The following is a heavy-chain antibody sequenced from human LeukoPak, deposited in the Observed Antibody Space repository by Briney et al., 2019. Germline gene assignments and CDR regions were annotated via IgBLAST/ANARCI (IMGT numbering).Heavy chain of an antibody. V-gene: IGHV1-46*01. CDR1: GYTFTSYG. CDR2: INPSAGGT. D-gene: IGHD2-2*01. Sequence: GASVKVSCKASGYTFTSYGISWVRQAPGQGLEWMGLINPSAGGTSYAQKFQDRVTMTRDMSTTTVYLGLSSLRSEDTAVYYCARGGCSTTSCYHFDSWGQRTLVTVSS. J-gene: IGHJ4*02. CDR3: ARGGCSTTSCYHFDS.